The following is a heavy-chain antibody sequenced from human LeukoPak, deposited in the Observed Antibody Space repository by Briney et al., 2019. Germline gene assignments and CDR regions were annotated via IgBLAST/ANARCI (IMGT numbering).Heavy chain of an antibody. CDR1: SVSISSSSYY. J-gene: IGHJ2*01. CDR3: ARQTYYYDSSGHPYWYFDL. CDR2: IYYSGST. D-gene: IGHD3-22*01. V-gene: IGHV4-39*01. Sequence: PSETLSLTCTVSSVSISSSSYYWGWIRQPPGKGLEWIGTIYYSGSTYYNPSLKSRLTMSVDTSKNQFSLKLSSVTVADTAIYYCARQTYYYDSSGHPYWYFDLWGRGTLVTVSS.